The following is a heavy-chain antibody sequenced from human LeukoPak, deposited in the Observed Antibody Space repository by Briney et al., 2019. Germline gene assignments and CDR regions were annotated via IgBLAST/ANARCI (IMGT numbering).Heavy chain of an antibody. V-gene: IGHV4-39*01. Sequence: PSETLSLTCTVSGGSISSSSYYWGWIRQPPGKGLEWIGSIYYSGSTYYNPSLKSRVTISVDTSKNQFSLKLSSVTAADTAVYYCARQDDSSGSDYWGQGTLVTVSS. D-gene: IGHD3-22*01. CDR2: IYYSGST. CDR1: GGSISSSSYY. J-gene: IGHJ4*02. CDR3: ARQDDSSGSDY.